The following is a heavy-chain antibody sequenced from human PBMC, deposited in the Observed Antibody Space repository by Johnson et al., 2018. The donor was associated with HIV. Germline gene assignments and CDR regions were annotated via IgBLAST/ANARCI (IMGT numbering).Heavy chain of an antibody. Sequence: EKLVESGGGLVQPGGSLRLSCAASGFTFSSYAMSWVRQAPGKGLEWVSSISGSGGSTYYADSVKGRFTISRDNSKNTLYLQMNSLRADDTAVYYCAKDPSTVTTFYAFDIWGQGTMVTVSS. CDR1: GFTFSSYA. CDR2: ISGSGGST. D-gene: IGHD4-17*01. V-gene: IGHV3-23*04. J-gene: IGHJ3*02. CDR3: AKDPSTVTTFYAFDI.